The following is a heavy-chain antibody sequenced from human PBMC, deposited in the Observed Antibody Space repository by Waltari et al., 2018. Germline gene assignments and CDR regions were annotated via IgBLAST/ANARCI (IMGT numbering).Heavy chain of an antibody. Sequence: QLQLQESGPGLGKPSETLSLTCNVSGGSITSNRHYWAWIRQPPGQGLAWIATVSYNVATYSSPSPKSRVTVSRDTSKNHLSLKLGSVIAADTAVYYCATYIGASIGTAAFDVWGQGTMVTVSS. CDR3: ATYIGASIGTAAFDV. V-gene: IGHV4-39*02. J-gene: IGHJ3*01. CDR2: VSYNVAT. D-gene: IGHD5-12*01. CDR1: GGSITSNRHY.